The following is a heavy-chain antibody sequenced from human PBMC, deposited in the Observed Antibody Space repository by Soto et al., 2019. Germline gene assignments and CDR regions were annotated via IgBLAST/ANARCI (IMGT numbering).Heavy chain of an antibody. J-gene: IGHJ6*02. V-gene: IGHV6-1*01. CDR2: TYYRSKWYY. CDR3: ARDRASFYYYGLDV. CDR1: GDSVSGYSAA. Sequence: SQTLSLTCAISGDSVSGYSAAWNWIRQSPSRGLEWLGRTYYRSKWYYEYAVSVKSRITIHPGTSKNQFSLHLNSVSPDDTAVYYCARDRASFYYYGLDVWGQGXTVTVYS.